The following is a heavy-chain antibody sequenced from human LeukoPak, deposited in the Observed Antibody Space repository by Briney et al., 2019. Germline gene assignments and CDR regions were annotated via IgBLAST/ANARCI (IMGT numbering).Heavy chain of an antibody. V-gene: IGHV3-7*01. J-gene: IGHJ6*03. D-gene: IGHD4-11*01. CDR2: IKQDGSEK. CDR3: ARDPVQMTTVTTVSYYYMDV. Sequence: GGSLRLSCAASGFTSSSYWMSWVRQAPGKGLEWVANIKQDGSEKYYVDSVKGRFTISRDNAKNSLYLQMNSLRAEDTAVYYCARDPVQMTTVTTVSYYYMDVWGKGTTVTVSS. CDR1: GFTSSSYW.